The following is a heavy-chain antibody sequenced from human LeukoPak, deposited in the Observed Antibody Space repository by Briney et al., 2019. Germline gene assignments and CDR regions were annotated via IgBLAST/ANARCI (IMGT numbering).Heavy chain of an antibody. J-gene: IGHJ4*02. CDR2: INHSGST. D-gene: IGHD5-18*01. CDR1: GGSFSGYY. CDR3: ARGTWIQLWFIDY. V-gene: IGHV4-34*01. Sequence: SETLSLTCAVYGGSFSGYYWSWIRQPPGKWLEWIGEINHSGSTNYNPSLKSRVTISVDTSKNQFSLKLSSVPAADTAVSYCARGTWIQLWFIDYWGQGTLVTVSS.